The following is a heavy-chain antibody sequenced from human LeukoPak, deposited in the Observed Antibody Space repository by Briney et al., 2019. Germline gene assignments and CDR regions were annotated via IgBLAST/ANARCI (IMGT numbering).Heavy chain of an antibody. CDR2: IYYSGST. CDR1: GGSISSSSYY. Sequence: PSETLSLTCTVSGGSISSSSYYWAWIRQPPGKGLEWIGNIYYSGSTYYNPSLKSRVTMSVDTSKNQFSLKLSSVTAADTAVYYCARFNPAAGSFCFDYWGQGTLVTVSS. V-gene: IGHV4-39*01. J-gene: IGHJ4*02. D-gene: IGHD6-13*01. CDR3: ARFNPAAGSFCFDY.